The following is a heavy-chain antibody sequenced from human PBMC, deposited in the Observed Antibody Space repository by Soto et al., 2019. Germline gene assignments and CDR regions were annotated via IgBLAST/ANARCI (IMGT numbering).Heavy chain of an antibody. CDR3: TSGRRDV. CDR2: MRTTANSYAT. CDR1: GLTFSGSA. D-gene: IGHD3-10*01. V-gene: IGHV3-73*02. J-gene: IGHJ6*02. Sequence: EVQLVQSGGGLVQPGGSLRLSCAAFGLTFSGSAVHWVRQASGKGLEWVGRMRTTANSYATTYAESGKGRFTISRDDSKKIVYLQMNSLKSDDTDVSFYTSGRRDVWGQGTTVTVSS.